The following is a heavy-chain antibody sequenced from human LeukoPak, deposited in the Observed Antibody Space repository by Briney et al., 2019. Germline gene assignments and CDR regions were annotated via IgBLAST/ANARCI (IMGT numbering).Heavy chain of an antibody. CDR1: GGSISSYY. D-gene: IGHD2-2*01. V-gene: IGHV4-4*07. CDR3: ARAAVGYCSSTSCYERAFDI. Sequence: SETLSLTCTVSGGSISSYYWSWIRQPAGKGLEWIGRIYTSGSTNYNPSLESRVTMSVDTSKNQFSLKLSSVTAADTAVYYCARAAVGYCSSTSCYERAFDIWGQGTMVTVSS. CDR2: IYTSGST. J-gene: IGHJ3*02.